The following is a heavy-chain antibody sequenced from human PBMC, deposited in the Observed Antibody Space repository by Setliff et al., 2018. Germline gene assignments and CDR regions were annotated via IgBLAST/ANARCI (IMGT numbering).Heavy chain of an antibody. Sequence: PSETLSLTCTVSGGSISSSSYYWGWIRQPPGKGLEWIGSIHYSGSTYYNPSLKSRVTISVDTSKNQFSLKLSSVTAADTAVYYCASRGKQGVLWFGESLGAFDIWGQGTMVTVSS. J-gene: IGHJ3*02. CDR1: GGSISSSSYY. V-gene: IGHV4-39*01. D-gene: IGHD3-10*01. CDR2: IHYSGST. CDR3: ASRGKQGVLWFGESLGAFDI.